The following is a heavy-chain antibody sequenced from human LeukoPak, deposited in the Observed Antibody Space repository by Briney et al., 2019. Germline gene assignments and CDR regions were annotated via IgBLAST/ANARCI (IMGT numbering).Heavy chain of an antibody. CDR2: IYSDGST. CDR1: GFTVSSNY. V-gene: IGHV3-53*01. Sequence: GGSLRLSCAASGFTVSSNYMSWVRQVPGKGLEWVSVIYSDGSTYYADSVKGRFTISRDNSKNTLYLQMNSLRAEDTAVYYCARGGGYSSPSYDYWGQGTLVTVSS. D-gene: IGHD6-13*01. J-gene: IGHJ4*02. CDR3: ARGGGYSSPSYDY.